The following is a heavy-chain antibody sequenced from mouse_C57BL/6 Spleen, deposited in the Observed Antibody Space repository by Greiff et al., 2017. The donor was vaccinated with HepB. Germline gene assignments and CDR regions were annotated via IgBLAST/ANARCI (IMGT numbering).Heavy chain of an antibody. J-gene: IGHJ1*03. V-gene: IGHV1-4*01. CDR1: GYTFTSYT. CDR2: INPSSGYT. Sequence: QVQLQQPGAELARPGASVKMSCKASGYTFTSYTMHWVKQRPGQGLEWIGYINPSSGYTKYNQKFKDKATLTADKSSSTAYMQLSSLTSEDSAVYYCASPPPYDYEDWYFDVWGTGTTVTVSS. CDR3: ASPPPYDYEDWYFDV. D-gene: IGHD2-4*01.